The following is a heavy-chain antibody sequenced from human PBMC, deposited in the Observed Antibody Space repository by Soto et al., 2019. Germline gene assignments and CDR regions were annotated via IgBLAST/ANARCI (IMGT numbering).Heavy chain of an antibody. D-gene: IGHD2-15*01. Sequence: GGSLRLSCAASGFTFSSYWMSWVRQAPGKGLEWVANIKQDGSEKYYVDSVKGRFTISRDNAKNSLYLQMNSLRAEDTAVYYCARLRGGSWHSPQKYYFDYWGQGTLVTVSS. CDR1: GFTFSSYW. V-gene: IGHV3-7*01. CDR3: ARLRGGSWHSPQKYYFDY. J-gene: IGHJ4*02. CDR2: IKQDGSEK.